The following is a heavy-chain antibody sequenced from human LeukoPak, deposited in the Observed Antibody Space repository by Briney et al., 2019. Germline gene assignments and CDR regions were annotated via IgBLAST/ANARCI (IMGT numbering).Heavy chain of an antibody. CDR1: GFTFSTYA. CDR3: AKEMAPEGYSYGYDY. V-gene: IGHV3-30*09. CDR2: ISFDGSNK. Sequence: GGSLRLSCAASGFTFSTYAIHWVRQAPGKGLEWVAVISFDGSNKYYADSVKGRFAISRDNSKNTLYLQMNSLRAGDTAVYYCAKEMAPEGYSYGYDYWGQGTLVTVSS. J-gene: IGHJ4*02. D-gene: IGHD5-18*01.